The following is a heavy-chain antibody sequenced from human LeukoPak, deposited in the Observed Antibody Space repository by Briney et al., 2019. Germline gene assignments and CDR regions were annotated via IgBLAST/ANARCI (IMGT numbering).Heavy chain of an antibody. CDR3: ARRYDFWSGYPIYYYYYMDV. J-gene: IGHJ6*03. D-gene: IGHD3-3*01. CDR2: ISAYNGNT. V-gene: IGHV1-18*01. Sequence: ASVKVCSKATGDMFTKCGISWVRQATGKGLEWMGWISAYNGNTNYAQKLQGRVTMTTDTSTSTAYMELRSLRSDDTAVYYCARRYDFWSGYPIYYYYYMDVWGKGTTVTVSS. CDR1: GDMFTKCG.